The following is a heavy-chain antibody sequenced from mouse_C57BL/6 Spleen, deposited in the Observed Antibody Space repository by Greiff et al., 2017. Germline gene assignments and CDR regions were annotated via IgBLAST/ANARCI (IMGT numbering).Heavy chain of an antibody. CDR3: ARGYGPPWFAY. CDR2: ISYDGSN. V-gene: IGHV3-6*01. D-gene: IGHD1-1*02. Sequence: EVQVVESGPGLVKPSPSLSLTCSVTGYSITSGYYWNWIRQFPGNKLEWVGYISYDGSNNYNPSLKNRISITRDTSKNQFFLKLNSVTTEDTATYYCARGYGPPWFAYWGQGTLVTVSA. J-gene: IGHJ3*01. CDR1: GYSITSGYY.